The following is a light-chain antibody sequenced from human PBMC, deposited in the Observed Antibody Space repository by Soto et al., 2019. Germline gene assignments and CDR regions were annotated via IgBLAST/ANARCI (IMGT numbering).Light chain of an antibody. V-gene: IGLV1-47*01. CDR2: RNN. CDR1: SSNIGSNY. Sequence: QSVLTQPPSASGTPGQRVTISCSGSSSNIGSNYVYWYQQLPGTAPKLLIYRNNQRPSGAPDRFSGSKSGTSASLAISGLRSEDEADYYWAAWDDSLSGPYVFGTGTKVTVL. CDR3: AAWDDSLSGPYV. J-gene: IGLJ1*01.